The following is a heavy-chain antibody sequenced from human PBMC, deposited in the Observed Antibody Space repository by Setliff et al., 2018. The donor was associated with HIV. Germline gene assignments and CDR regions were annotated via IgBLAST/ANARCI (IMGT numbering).Heavy chain of an antibody. CDR3: ASDQLLWFGELGGMDV. V-gene: IGHV3-21*01. Sequence: GESLKISCAASGFTFSSYSMNWVRQAPGKGLEWVSSISSSSSYIYYADSVKGRFTISRDNAKNSLYLQMNSLRAEDTAVYYCASDQLLWFGELGGMDVWGQGTTVTVTS. CDR1: GFTFSSYS. D-gene: IGHD3-10*01. J-gene: IGHJ6*02. CDR2: ISSSSSYI.